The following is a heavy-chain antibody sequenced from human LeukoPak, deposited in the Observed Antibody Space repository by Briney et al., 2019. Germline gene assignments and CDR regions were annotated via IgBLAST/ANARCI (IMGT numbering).Heavy chain of an antibody. Sequence: SETLSLTCSVSGGSVTSGTYHWGWIRQPPGKGLEWIGSVYFDGGTHYNPSLKSRVTISVDTSKNQFSLKLSSVTAADTAVYYCARGWAKPFDYWGQGTLVTVSS. CDR1: GGSVTSGTYH. V-gene: IGHV4-39*07. J-gene: IGHJ4*02. CDR3: ARGWAKPFDY. D-gene: IGHD6-13*01. CDR2: VYFDGGT.